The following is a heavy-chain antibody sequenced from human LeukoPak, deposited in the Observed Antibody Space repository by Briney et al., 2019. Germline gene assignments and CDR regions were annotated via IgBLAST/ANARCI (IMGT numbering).Heavy chain of an antibody. CDR1: GGSFSIYG. Sequence: GASVKVSCKAAGGSFSIYGITWVRQAPGQGLEWMGGIIPVYGTTNYAQKFQGRVTITTDESTSTVYMELSSLRSEDTAIYYCATNLVVEYWITYMDVWGKGTTVTASS. CDR2: IIPVYGTT. J-gene: IGHJ6*04. V-gene: IGHV1-69*05. D-gene: IGHD1-1*01. CDR3: ATNLVVEYWITYMDV.